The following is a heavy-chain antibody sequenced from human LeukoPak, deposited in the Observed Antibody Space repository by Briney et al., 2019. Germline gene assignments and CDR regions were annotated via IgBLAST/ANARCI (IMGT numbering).Heavy chain of an antibody. CDR2: IYPGDSDT. D-gene: IGHD6-13*01. CDR1: GYTFTSYW. Sequence: KVSCKASGYTFTSYWIGWERQMPGKGLEWMGIIYPGDSDTRYSPSFQGQVTISADKSISTAYLQWSSLKASDTAMYYCARLQQQQPDYWGQGTLVTVSS. CDR3: ARLQQQQPDY. J-gene: IGHJ4*02. V-gene: IGHV5-51*01.